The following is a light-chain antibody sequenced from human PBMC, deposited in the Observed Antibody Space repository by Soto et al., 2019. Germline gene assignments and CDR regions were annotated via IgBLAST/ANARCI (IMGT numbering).Light chain of an antibody. CDR1: SSDVGGYNY. V-gene: IGLV2-11*01. CDR2: DVS. CDR3: CSYAGSYTYV. Sequence: QSVLTQPRSVSGSPGQSVTISCTGTSSDVGGYNYVSWYQQHPGKAPKLMIYDVSKRPSGVPDRFSGSKSGNTASLTISGLQAEDEADYYCCSYAGSYTYVLGTGTKVHRP. J-gene: IGLJ1*01.